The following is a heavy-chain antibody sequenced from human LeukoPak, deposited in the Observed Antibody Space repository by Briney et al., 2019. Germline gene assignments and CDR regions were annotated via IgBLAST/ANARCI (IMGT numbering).Heavy chain of an antibody. D-gene: IGHD6-13*01. CDR3: ARGPYSSSWWGGFDC. CDR2: ISGSGGST. CDR1: GFTFSSYA. Sequence: QTGGSLRLSCAASGFTFSSYAMSWVRQAPGKGLEWVSAISGSGGSTYYADSVKGRFTISRDNSKNTLYLQMNSLRAGDTAVYYCARGPYSSSWWGGFDCWGQGTLVTVSS. V-gene: IGHV3-23*01. J-gene: IGHJ4*02.